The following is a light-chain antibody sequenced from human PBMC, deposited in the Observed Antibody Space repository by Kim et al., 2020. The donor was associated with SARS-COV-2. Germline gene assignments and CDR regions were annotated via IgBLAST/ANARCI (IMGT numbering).Light chain of an antibody. V-gene: IGLV2-14*03. CDR2: DVS. CDR3: SSYTSSTSYV. J-gene: IGLJ1*01. CDR1: SSDVGGYNY. Sequence: GQSLTISCTGTSSDVGGYNYVYWYQQHPGKAPKFIIYDVSNRPSGVSNRFSGSKSGNTASLSSSGLQAEDEADYYCSSYTSSTSYVFGTGTKVTVL.